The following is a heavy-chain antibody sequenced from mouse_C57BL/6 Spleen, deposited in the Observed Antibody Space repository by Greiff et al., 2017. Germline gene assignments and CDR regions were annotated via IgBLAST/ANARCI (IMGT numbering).Heavy chain of an antibody. CDR3: ARSPRFTTVVDGYAMDY. CDR2: IHPNSGST. V-gene: IGHV1-64*01. D-gene: IGHD1-1*01. J-gene: IGHJ4*01. Sequence: QVQLQQPGAELVKPGASVKLSCKASGYTFTSYWMHWVKQRPGQGLEWIGMIHPNSGSTNYNEKFKSKATLTVDKSSSTAYMQLSSLTSEDSAVYYCARSPRFTTVVDGYAMDYWGQGTSVTVSA. CDR1: GYTFTSYW.